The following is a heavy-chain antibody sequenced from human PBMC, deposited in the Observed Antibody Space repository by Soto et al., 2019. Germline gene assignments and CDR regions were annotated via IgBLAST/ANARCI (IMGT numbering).Heavy chain of an antibody. CDR3: ETTLPPSGRSFVSWFDP. J-gene: IGHJ5*02. D-gene: IGHD1-26*01. Sequence: ESVKIFRRAAWDSCTRKWNGWVPQMPGKGLEWMGRIDPTDSYTNYSPSFQGHVTISVDKSSSTAYVQWSSLKASDTAMYYRETTLPPSGRSFVSWFDPWGQGTLVTVSS. CDR2: IDPTDSYT. V-gene: IGHV5-10-1*01. CDR1: WDSCTRKW.